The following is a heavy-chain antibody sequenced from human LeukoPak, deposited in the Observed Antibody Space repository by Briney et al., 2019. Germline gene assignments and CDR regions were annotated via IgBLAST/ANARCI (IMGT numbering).Heavy chain of an antibody. V-gene: IGHV3-7*01. CDR2: IKQDGSEK. CDR3: ARENSGTSSIDY. Sequence: GGSLRLSCAASGFTFSIYWMTWVRQAPGKGLEWVANIKQDGSEKYYVDSVKGRFTISRDNAKNSLYLQMSSLRAEDTAVYYCARENSGTSSIDYWGQGTLVTVSS. D-gene: IGHD1-26*01. CDR1: GFTFSIYW. J-gene: IGHJ4*02.